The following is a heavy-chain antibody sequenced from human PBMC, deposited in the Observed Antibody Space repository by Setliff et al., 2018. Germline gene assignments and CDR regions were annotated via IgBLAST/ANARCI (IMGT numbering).Heavy chain of an antibody. Sequence: GGSLRLSCAASGFTFTLFAFHWVRQAPGKGLEWLAVVSYDGNNNYYGDSVKGRFTISRDNSGNTLYLQMNSLRVEDTASYYCARDPNGDYVGAFDPWGQGILVTVSS. D-gene: IGHD4-17*01. CDR1: GFTFTLFA. CDR2: VSYDGNNN. V-gene: IGHV3-30-3*01. J-gene: IGHJ5*02. CDR3: ARDPNGDYVGAFDP.